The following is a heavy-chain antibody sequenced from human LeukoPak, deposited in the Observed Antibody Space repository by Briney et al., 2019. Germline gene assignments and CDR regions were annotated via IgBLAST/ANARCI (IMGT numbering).Heavy chain of an antibody. Sequence: GGSLRLSCAASGFTFIDYDMHWVRQVIGKGLEWVSAIGIRGDTHYSGSVKGRFTNSRGNAESSLYLQMNSLRAEDTAVYYCARGGIQVSGIDEFDYWGQGTLVTVSS. D-gene: IGHD6-19*01. CDR1: GFTFIDYD. V-gene: IGHV3-13*01. CDR3: ARGGIQVSGIDEFDY. J-gene: IGHJ4*02. CDR2: IGIRGDT.